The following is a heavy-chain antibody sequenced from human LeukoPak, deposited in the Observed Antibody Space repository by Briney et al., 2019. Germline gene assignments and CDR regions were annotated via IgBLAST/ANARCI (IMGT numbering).Heavy chain of an antibody. CDR2: IYNSGT. CDR1: GGSISSYY. CDR3: ARGIGWDAFDI. Sequence: SETLSLTCSVSGGSISSYYWSWIRQPPGKGLEWIGYIYNSGTNYNPSLKSRVTISVDTSKNQFSLKLSSVTAADTAVYYCARGIGWDAFDIWGQGTMVTVSS. J-gene: IGHJ3*02. D-gene: IGHD6-19*01. V-gene: IGHV4-59*01.